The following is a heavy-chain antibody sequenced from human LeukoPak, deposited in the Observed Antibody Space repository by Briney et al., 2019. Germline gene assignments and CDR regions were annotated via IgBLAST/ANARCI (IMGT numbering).Heavy chain of an antibody. CDR1: GYSFTNYC. D-gene: IGHD2-15*01. Sequence: GQSLKISCKGSGYSFTNYCYVGVRQMPGKGLEWMGIIYPGDSDTRYSPSFQGQVTISGDKSISTAYLQWSSLKASDTAMYYCARQSLGCRQRHCPFDQWPQGTLVTVSS. CDR2: IYPGDSDT. CDR3: ARQSLGCRQRHCPFDQ. J-gene: IGHJ4*02. V-gene: IGHV5-51*01.